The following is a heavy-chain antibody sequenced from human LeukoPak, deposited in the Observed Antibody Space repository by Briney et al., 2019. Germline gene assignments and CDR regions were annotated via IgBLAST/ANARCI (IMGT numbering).Heavy chain of an antibody. J-gene: IGHJ4*02. D-gene: IGHD3-9*01. CDR3: ARDGDYNDILTGYYM. Sequence: ASVKVSCKAFGYTFTGYYMHWVRQAPGQGLEWMGWINPNSGGTNYAQKFQGRVTMTRDTSISTAYMELSRLRSDDTAVYYCARDGDYNDILTGYYMWGQGTLVTVSS. CDR1: GYTFTGYY. V-gene: IGHV1-2*02. CDR2: INPNSGGT.